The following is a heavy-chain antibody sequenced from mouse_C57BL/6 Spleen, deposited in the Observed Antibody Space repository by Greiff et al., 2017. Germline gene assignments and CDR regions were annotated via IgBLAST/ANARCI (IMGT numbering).Heavy chain of an antibody. CDR3: ARSLYDYDGWDY. CDR2: IHPNSGST. CDR1: GYTFTSYW. V-gene: IGHV1-64*01. D-gene: IGHD2-4*01. Sequence: VQLQESGAELVKPGASVKLSCKASGYTFTSYWMHWVKQRPGQGLEWIGMIHPNSGSTNYNEKFKSKATLTVDKSSSTAYMQLSSLTSEDSAVYYCARSLYDYDGWDYWGQGTTLTVSS. J-gene: IGHJ2*01.